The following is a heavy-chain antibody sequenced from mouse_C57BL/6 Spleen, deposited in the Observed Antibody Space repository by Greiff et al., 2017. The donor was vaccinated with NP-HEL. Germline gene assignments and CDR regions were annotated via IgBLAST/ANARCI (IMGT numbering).Heavy chain of an antibody. Sequence: QVQLQQSGAELVRPGTSVKVSCKASGYAFTNYLIEWVKQRPGQGLEWIGVINPGSGGTNYNEKFKGKATLTADKSSSTAYMQLSSLTSEDSAVYFCARSGLYPLAYWGQGTLVTVSA. D-gene: IGHD3-1*01. J-gene: IGHJ3*01. CDR3: ARSGLYPLAY. V-gene: IGHV1-54*01. CDR1: GYAFTNYL. CDR2: INPGSGGT.